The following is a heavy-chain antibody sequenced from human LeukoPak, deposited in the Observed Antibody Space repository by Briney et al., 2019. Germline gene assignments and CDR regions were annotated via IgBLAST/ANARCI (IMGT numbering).Heavy chain of an antibody. V-gene: IGHV1-18*01. CDR3: ARLGHTVLMVYARGPIGGMDV. CDR1: GYTFTSYG. Sequence: ASVKVSCKASGYTFTSYGISWVRQAPGQGLEWMGWISAYNGNTNYAQKLQGRATMTTDTSTSTAYMELRSLRSDDTAVYYCARLGHTVLMVYARGPIGGMDVWGQGTTVTVSS. CDR2: ISAYNGNT. D-gene: IGHD2-8*01. J-gene: IGHJ6*02.